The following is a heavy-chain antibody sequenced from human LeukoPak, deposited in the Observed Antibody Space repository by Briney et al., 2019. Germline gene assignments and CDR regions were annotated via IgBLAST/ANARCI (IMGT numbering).Heavy chain of an antibody. Sequence: GGSLRLSCAASGFTFSNTWMAWVRQAPGKGLEWVANINQDASTKHYVDSVKGRFTISRDNAKNSPYLQMNSLRAEDTAVYYCARDQSGSLDYWGQGTLVTVSS. V-gene: IGHV3-7*01. J-gene: IGHJ4*02. CDR3: ARDQSGSLDY. CDR1: GFTFSNTW. D-gene: IGHD1-26*01. CDR2: INQDASTK.